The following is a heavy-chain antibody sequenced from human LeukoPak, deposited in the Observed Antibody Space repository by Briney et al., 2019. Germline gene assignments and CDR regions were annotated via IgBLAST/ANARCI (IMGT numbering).Heavy chain of an antibody. CDR3: ARDPLGIVVVPAAIDYYYYYGMDV. Sequence: ASVKVSCKASGYTFTGHYMHWVRQAPGQGLEWMGWINPNSGGTNYAQKFQGRVTMTRDTSISTAYMELSRLRSDDTAVYYCARDPLGIVVVPAAIDYYYYYGMDVWGQGTTVTVSS. CDR1: GYTFTGHY. J-gene: IGHJ6*02. CDR2: INPNSGGT. V-gene: IGHV1-2*02. D-gene: IGHD2-2*03.